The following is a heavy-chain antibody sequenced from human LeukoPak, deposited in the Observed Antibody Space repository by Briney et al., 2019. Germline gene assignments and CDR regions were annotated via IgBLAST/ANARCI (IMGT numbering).Heavy chain of an antibody. Sequence: ASVKVSCKASGYTVTGYYMHWVRQAPGQGLEWMGWIYPNSGGSNYAQKFQGRVTMTRDTSISTAYMELSRLRSDDTAVYYCARDSRGYSSGWYASYDAFDIWGQGTMVTVSS. D-gene: IGHD6-19*01. V-gene: IGHV1-2*02. CDR1: GYTVTGYY. CDR3: ARDSRGYSSGWYASYDAFDI. J-gene: IGHJ3*02. CDR2: IYPNSGGS.